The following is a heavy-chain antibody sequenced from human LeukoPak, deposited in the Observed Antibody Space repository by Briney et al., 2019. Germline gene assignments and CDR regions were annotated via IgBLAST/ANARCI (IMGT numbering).Heavy chain of an antibody. CDR2: ISSSGSTI. CDR3: PKPLLTPGN. CDR1: GFTFSSYE. J-gene: IGHJ4*02. V-gene: IGHV3-48*03. Sequence: GGSLRLSCAASGFTFSSYEMNWVRQAPGKGLEWISYISSSGSTIYYADSVRGRFTISRDNSRNALYLQLSRLRVDDTAFYYCPKPLLTPGNWGPGTLVTVSS. D-gene: IGHD4-23*01.